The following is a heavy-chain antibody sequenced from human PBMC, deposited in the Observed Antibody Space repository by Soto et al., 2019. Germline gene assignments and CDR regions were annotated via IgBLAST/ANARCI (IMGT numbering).Heavy chain of an antibody. CDR2: INGDGSST. Sequence: EVQLVESGGGLVQPGGPLRLSCAASGFTFSPFRMYWVRQAPGKGLVWVSHINGDGSSTTYADSVKGRFTISRDNAKNTLYLQMSSLRAEDTAVYYCAKGGDYGSVNYWCQGTLVTVSS. CDR1: GFTFSPFR. D-gene: IGHD3-10*01. J-gene: IGHJ4*02. CDR3: AKGGDYGSVNY. V-gene: IGHV3-74*01.